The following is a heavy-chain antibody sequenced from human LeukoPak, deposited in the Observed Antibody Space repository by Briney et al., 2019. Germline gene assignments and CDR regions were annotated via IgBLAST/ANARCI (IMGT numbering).Heavy chain of an antibody. Sequence: GGSLRLSCAASGFTFSSYWMHWVRQALGKGLVWVSRINSDGSSTSYADSMKGRFTISRDNAKNTLYLQMNSLRAEDTAVYYCARDRWGAMVVNWGQGTLVTASS. V-gene: IGHV3-74*01. J-gene: IGHJ4*02. CDR1: GFTFSSYW. CDR2: INSDGSST. D-gene: IGHD5-18*01. CDR3: ARDRWGAMVVN.